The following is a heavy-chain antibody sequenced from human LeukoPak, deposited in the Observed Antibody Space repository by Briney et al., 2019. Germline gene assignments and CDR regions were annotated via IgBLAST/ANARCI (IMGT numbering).Heavy chain of an antibody. CDR2: ISGSGGST. Sequence: AGGSLRLSCAAAGITVSMDARICFRQAPGKGLEWVSAISGSGGSTYYADSVKGRFTISRDNSKNTLYLQMNSLRAEDTAVYYCAKCRATTEGYFDYWGQGTLVTVSS. CDR3: AKCRATTEGYFDY. V-gene: IGHV3-23*01. CDR1: GITVSMDA. D-gene: IGHD1-26*01. J-gene: IGHJ4*02.